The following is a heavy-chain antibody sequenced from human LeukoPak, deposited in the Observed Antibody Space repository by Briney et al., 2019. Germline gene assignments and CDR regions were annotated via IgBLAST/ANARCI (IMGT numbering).Heavy chain of an antibody. V-gene: IGHV3-30*03. CDR3: ARARYCLDY. J-gene: IGHJ4*02. CDR2: ISYDGSNK. Sequence: GGSLRLSCAASGFTFSSYSMNWVRQAPGKGLEWVAVISYDGSNKYYADSVKGRFTISRDNSKNTLYLQMNSLRAEDTAVYYCARARYCLDYWGQGTLVTVSS. CDR1: GFTFSSYS. D-gene: IGHD1-14*01.